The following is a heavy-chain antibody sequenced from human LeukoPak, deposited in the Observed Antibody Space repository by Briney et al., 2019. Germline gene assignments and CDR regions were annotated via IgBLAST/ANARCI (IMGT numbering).Heavy chain of an antibody. D-gene: IGHD7-27*01. CDR1: GFAFGDYA. CDR3: TRFAWGKDAFDI. V-gene: IGHV3-49*03. CDR2: IRSKAYGGTT. J-gene: IGHJ3*02. Sequence: PGRSLRLSCTASGFAFGDYAMSWFRQAPGQGLEWVGFIRSKAYGGTTEYAASVKGRFTISRDDSKSIAYLQMNSLKTEDTAVSYCTRFAWGKDAFDIWGQGTMVTVSS.